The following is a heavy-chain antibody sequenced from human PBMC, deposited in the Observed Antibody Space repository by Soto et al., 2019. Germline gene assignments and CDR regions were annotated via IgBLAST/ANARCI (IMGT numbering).Heavy chain of an antibody. CDR3: ARGGYYDNSWGKLSHYGLDV. Sequence: QVQLAQSANEVKKPGASVRVSCKAAGYTFIRYGIAWVRQAPGQGLEWMGWISPYNDYTVYAQKFQXRVSMTADTSTXTXYXNLRGLKSDDTAVYYCARGGYYDNSWGKLSHYGLDVWGQGTSVSVSS. J-gene: IGHJ6*02. CDR2: ISPYNDYT. CDR1: GYTFIRYG. D-gene: IGHD3-16*01. V-gene: IGHV1-18*01.